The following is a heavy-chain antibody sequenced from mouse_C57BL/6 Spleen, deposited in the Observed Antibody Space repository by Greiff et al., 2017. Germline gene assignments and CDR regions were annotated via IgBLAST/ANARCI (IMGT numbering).Heavy chain of an antibody. CDR2: IYPGSGNT. CDR3: ARWGYYGSSDAMDY. Sequence: QVHVKQSGPELVKPGASVKISCKASGYSFTSYYIHWVKQRPGQGLEWIGWIYPGSGNTKYNEKFKGKATLTADTSSSTAYMQLSSLTSEDSAVYYCARWGYYGSSDAMDYWGQGTSVTVSS. D-gene: IGHD1-1*01. V-gene: IGHV1-66*01. J-gene: IGHJ4*01. CDR1: GYSFTSYY.